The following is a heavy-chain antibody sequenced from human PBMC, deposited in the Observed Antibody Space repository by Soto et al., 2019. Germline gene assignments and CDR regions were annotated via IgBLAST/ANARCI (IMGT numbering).Heavy chain of an antibody. Sequence: QVQLVQSGAEVRKPGASVKVSCKASGYTFSTSGMSWLRQAPGQGLEWMGWISTYNGDTNDAPKFQDRVTMTSDTSTSTVCMELRSLRSDDTAVYYYARAGAAPYYYYGMDVWGQGTRVTVSS. CDR2: ISTYNGDT. J-gene: IGHJ6*02. CDR3: ARAGAAPYYYYGMDV. V-gene: IGHV1-18*01. CDR1: GYTFSTSG. D-gene: IGHD2-15*01.